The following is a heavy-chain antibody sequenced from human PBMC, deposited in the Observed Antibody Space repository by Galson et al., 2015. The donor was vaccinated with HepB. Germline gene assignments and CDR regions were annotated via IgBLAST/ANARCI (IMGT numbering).Heavy chain of an antibody. D-gene: IGHD1-1*01. J-gene: IGHJ5*02. V-gene: IGHV3-23*01. CDR2: ISGSGGST. CDR1: GFTFSSYA. Sequence: SLRLSCAASGFTFSSYAMSWVRQAPGKGLEWVSAISGSGGSTYYADSVKGQFTISRDNSKNTLYLQMNSLRAEDTAVYYCAKPLERTQGWFDPWGQGTLVTVSS. CDR3: AKPLERTQGWFDP.